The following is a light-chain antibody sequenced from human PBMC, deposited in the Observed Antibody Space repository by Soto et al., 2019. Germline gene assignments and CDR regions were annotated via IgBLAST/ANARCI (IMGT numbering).Light chain of an antibody. V-gene: IGLV1-40*01. J-gene: IGLJ3*02. CDR2: GKN. CDR3: QSYDNTLRCPV. CDR1: SSNIGAASD. Sequence: QAVVTQPPSVSGAPGQRVIISCTGNSSNIGAASDVHWYQQLPGTAPKVLIYGKNYRPSGVPDRFSASKFGSSASLAITGLHSDDEADYFCQSYDNTLRCPVFGGGTKLTVL.